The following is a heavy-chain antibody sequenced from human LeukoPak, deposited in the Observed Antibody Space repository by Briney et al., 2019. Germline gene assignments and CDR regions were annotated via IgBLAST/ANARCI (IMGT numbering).Heavy chain of an antibody. D-gene: IGHD6-19*01. CDR3: ARARLAVGDRGWAYYFDF. J-gene: IGHJ4*02. CDR2: ISSSGSTI. CDR1: GFTFSDYY. Sequence: GGSLRLSCAASGFTFSDYYMSWIRQAPGKGLEWLSYISSSGSTIYYADSVKGRFTISRDNAKNSLYLLMNSLRAEDTAVYYCARARLAVGDRGWAYYFDFWGQGTLVTVSS. V-gene: IGHV3-11*01.